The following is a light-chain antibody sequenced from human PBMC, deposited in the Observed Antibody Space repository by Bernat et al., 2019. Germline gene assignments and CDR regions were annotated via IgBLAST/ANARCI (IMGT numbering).Light chain of an antibody. CDR3: SSYRGSRTWV. CDR2: DVS. CDR1: SSDIGAYND. Sequence: QSALTQPASGSGSPGQSITISCTGTSSDIGAYNDVSWYQQHPGEAPKLMIYDVSNRPSGVSNRFSGSKSGNTASLTISGLQAEDEADYYCSSYRGSRTWVFGGGTKLTVL. J-gene: IGLJ3*02. V-gene: IGLV2-14*01.